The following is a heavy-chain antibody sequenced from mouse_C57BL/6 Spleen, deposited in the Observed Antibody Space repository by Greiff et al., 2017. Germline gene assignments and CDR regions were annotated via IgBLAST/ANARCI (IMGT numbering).Heavy chain of an antibody. CDR3: ARESDYYGSWFAY. CDR1: GFTFSDYY. D-gene: IGHD1-1*01. J-gene: IGHJ3*01. V-gene: IGHV5-16*01. CDR2: INYDGSST. Sequence: EVQLVESEGGLVQPGSSMKLSCTASGFTFSDYYMAWVRQVPEKGLEWVANINYDGSSTYYLDSLKSRFIISRDNAKNILYLQMSSLKSEDTATYYCARESDYYGSWFAYWGQGTLVTVSA.